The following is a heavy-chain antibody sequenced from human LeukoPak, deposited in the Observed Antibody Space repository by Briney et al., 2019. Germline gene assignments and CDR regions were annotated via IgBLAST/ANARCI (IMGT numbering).Heavy chain of an antibody. D-gene: IGHD6-13*01. Sequence: GGSLRLSCAASGFTFSSYAMSWVRQAPGKGLEWVSAISGSGGSTYYADSVKGRFTISRDNSKDTLYLQMNSLRAEDTAVYYCAKVRYSSSWYARPTREYFRHWGQGTLVAVSS. CDR2: ISGSGGST. CDR1: GFTFSSYA. CDR3: AKVRYSSSWYARPTREYFRH. J-gene: IGHJ1*01. V-gene: IGHV3-23*01.